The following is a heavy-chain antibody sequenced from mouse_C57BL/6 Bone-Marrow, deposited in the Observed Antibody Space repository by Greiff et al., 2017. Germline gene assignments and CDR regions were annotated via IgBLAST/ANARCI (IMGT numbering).Heavy chain of an antibody. J-gene: IGHJ2*01. D-gene: IGHD1-1*01. CDR3: ARVGVTTVVSAFDD. Sequence: VQLQQPGAALVMPGASVKLSCKASGYTFTSYWMHWVKPRPGQGLEWIGEIDPSDSYTNYNQKFKGKSTLTVDKSSSTAYMQRSSLTSEDSAVYYVARVGVTTVVSAFDDWGQGTTLTVAS. CDR1: GYTFTSYW. V-gene: IGHV1-69*01. CDR2: IDPSDSYT.